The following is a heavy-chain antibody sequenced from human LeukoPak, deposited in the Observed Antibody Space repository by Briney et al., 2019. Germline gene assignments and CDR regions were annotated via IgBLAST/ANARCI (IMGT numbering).Heavy chain of an antibody. D-gene: IGHD1-26*01. CDR3: TRGGNTNFDY. V-gene: IGHV3-74*01. J-gene: IGHJ4*02. Sequence: GGSLRLSCAASGFTFSSYWMYWVRQAPGKGLVWVSRINSDGSSTIYADSVKGRFTTPRDNAKNTLYLQMNSLRAEDTAVYYCTRGGNTNFDYWGQGTLVTVSS. CDR2: INSDGSST. CDR1: GFTFSSYW.